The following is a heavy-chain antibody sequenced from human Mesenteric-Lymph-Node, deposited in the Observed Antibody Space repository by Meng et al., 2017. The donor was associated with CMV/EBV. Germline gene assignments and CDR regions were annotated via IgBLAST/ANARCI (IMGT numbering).Heavy chain of an antibody. D-gene: IGHD3-22*01. CDR2: AHYSGST. CDR1: GGSISSYY. Sequence: SETLSLTCTVSGGSISSYYWSWIRQPPGKGLEWIGYAHYSGSTNYNPSLKSRVTMSIDTSKNQFSLKLSSVTAADTAVYYCATVLSSGYSDYWGQGTLVTVSS. J-gene: IGHJ4*02. CDR3: ATVLSSGYSDY. V-gene: IGHV4-59*01.